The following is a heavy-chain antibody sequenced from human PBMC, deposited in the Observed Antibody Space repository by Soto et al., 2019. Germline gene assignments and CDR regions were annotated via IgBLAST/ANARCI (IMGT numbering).Heavy chain of an antibody. D-gene: IGHD3-22*01. Sequence: ASVKVSCKASGYTFTSYGISWGRQAPGQGLEWMGWISAYNGNTNYAQKLQGRVTMTTDTSTSTAYRELRSLRADDTAVYYCARCISGYSLMVAFDIWGQGTMVTVSS. V-gene: IGHV1-18*04. CDR3: ARCISGYSLMVAFDI. J-gene: IGHJ3*02. CDR1: GYTFTSYG. CDR2: ISAYNGNT.